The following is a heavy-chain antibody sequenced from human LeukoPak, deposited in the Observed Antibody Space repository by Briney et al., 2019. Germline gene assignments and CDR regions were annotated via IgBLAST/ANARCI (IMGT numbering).Heavy chain of an antibody. D-gene: IGHD3-3*01. CDR3: ARRRSTIFGVVTYDAFDI. J-gene: IGHJ3*02. Sequence: PGESLKISCKGSGYSFTSYWIGWVRQMPGKGLEWMGIIYPGDSDTRYSPSFQGQVTISADKSISTAYLQWSSLKASDTAMYYCARRRSTIFGVVTYDAFDIWGQGTMVTVSS. CDR2: IYPGDSDT. V-gene: IGHV5-51*01. CDR1: GYSFTSYW.